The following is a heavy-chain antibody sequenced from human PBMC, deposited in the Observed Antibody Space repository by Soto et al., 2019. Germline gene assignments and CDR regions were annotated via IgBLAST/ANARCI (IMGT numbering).Heavy chain of an antibody. CDR1: GYTFTSYG. CDR3: ARDQAEGYYDSSGYFNY. V-gene: IGHV1-18*04. D-gene: IGHD3-22*01. J-gene: IGHJ4*02. CDR2: ISAYNGNT. Sequence: GASVKVSCKASGYTFTSYGISWVRQAPGQGLEWMGWISAYNGNTNYAQKLQGRVTMTTDTSTSTAYMELRSLRSDDTAVYYCARDQAEGYYDSSGYFNYWGQGTLATVSS.